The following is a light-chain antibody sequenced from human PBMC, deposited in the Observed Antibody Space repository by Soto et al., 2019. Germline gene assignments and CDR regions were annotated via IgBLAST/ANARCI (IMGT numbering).Light chain of an antibody. CDR2: AAS. J-gene: IGKJ4*01. V-gene: IGKV1-27*01. Sequence: DIQMTQSTSSLSASLGDRVTITCRASQGISNYLAWYQQKPGKVPKLLIYAASTLQSGVPSRFSGTGSGTDVTLTISSLQPEDVASYYCQKYNSAALTFGGGTKVEIK. CDR1: QGISNY. CDR3: QKYNSAALT.